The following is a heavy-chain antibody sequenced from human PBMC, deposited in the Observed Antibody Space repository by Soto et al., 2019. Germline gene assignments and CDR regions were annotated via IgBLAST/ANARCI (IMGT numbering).Heavy chain of an antibody. CDR1: GYTLTELS. Sequence: ASVKVSCKVSGYTLTELSMHWVRQAPGKGLEWMGGFDPEDGETIYAQKFQGRVTMTRDTSISTVYMELSSLRSDDTAVYFCVRENWHYDYWGRGTLVTVSS. V-gene: IGHV1-24*01. CDR2: FDPEDGET. J-gene: IGHJ4*02. CDR3: VRENWHYDY.